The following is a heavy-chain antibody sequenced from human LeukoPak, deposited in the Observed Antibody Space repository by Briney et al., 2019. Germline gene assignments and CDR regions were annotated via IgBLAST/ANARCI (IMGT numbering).Heavy chain of an antibody. CDR2: IYYSGST. V-gene: IGHV4-59*08. CDR1: GASISSYY. CDR3: TGSTTVTRIDY. J-gene: IGHJ4*02. D-gene: IGHD4-11*01. Sequence: SETLSLTCTVSGASISSYYWSWIRQPPGKGLEWIGYIYYSGSTNYNPSLKSRVTISVDTSKNQFSLKLSSVTAADTAVYYCTGSTTVTRIDYWGQGTLVTVSS.